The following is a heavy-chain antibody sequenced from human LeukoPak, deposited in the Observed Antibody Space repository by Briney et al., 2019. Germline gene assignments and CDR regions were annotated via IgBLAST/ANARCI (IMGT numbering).Heavy chain of an antibody. CDR3: ARRRVRDYSNYVGFDAFDI. J-gene: IGHJ3*02. D-gene: IGHD4-11*01. CDR1: GYSFTSYW. CDR2: IYPGDSDT. V-gene: IGHV5-51*01. Sequence: GESLKISCKGSGYSFTSYWIGWVRQMPGKGLEWMGIIYPGDSDTRYSPSFQGQVTISADKSISTAYLQWSSLKASDTAMYYCARRRVRDYSNYVGFDAFDIWGQGTMVTVSS.